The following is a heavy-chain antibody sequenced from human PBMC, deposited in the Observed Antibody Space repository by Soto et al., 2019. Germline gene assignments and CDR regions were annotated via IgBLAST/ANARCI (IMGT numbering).Heavy chain of an antibody. V-gene: IGHV1-69*13. CDR3: ARGPHYYDGFFDS. Sequence: ASVKVSCKASGGTVSSYAISWVRQAPGQGLEWMGGIIPIFGIADYAQKCEGRVTITADESTSTAGMELSSLRSGDTVVYYCARGPHYYDGFFDSWGEGKLAPVSS. J-gene: IGHJ4*02. CDR1: GGTVSSYA. D-gene: IGHD3-22*01. CDR2: IIPIFGIA.